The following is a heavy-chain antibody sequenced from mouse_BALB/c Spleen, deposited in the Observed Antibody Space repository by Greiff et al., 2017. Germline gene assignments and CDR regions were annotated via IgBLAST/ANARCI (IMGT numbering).Heavy chain of an antibody. CDR3: KKGGDYYYGSRFEY. V-gene: IGHV1S53*03. Sequence: QVQLKQSDTELVQPGASVPISCTASGYTFTDHAIHWVQQRPEQGLEWIGYISPGSGAIKYNEKFKGKATLTADKSSSTAYMQRNSLTFEDSAVYFYKKGGDYYYGSRFEYWGQGTTLTVSS. CDR2: ISPGSGAI. CDR1: GYTFTDHA. J-gene: IGHJ2*01. D-gene: IGHD1-1*01.